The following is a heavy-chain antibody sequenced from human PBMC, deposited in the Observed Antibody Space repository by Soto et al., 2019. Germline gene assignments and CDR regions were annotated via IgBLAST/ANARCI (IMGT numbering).Heavy chain of an antibody. V-gene: IGHV3-33*01. J-gene: IGHJ4*02. Sequence: QVQLVESGGGVVQPGRSLSLSCAASGFTFSSYGMHWVRQAPGKGLEWVAVIWYDGSNKYYADSVKGRFTISRDNSKNTLYLQMNSLRAEDTAVYYCAIDPESYYFDYWGQGTLVTVSS. CDR1: GFTFSSYG. CDR3: AIDPESYYFDY. CDR2: IWYDGSNK. D-gene: IGHD1-26*01.